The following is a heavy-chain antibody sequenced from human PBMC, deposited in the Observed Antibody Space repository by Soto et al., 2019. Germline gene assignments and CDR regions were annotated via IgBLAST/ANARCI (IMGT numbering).Heavy chain of an antibody. Sequence: SETLSLTCAVYGGSFSGYYWSWIRQPPGKGLEWIGEINNSGRTNYNPSLKSRVTISVDTSKNQFSLKLSSVTAADTAVYYCARVTWGSGYVWGQGTLVTVSS. CDR2: INNSGRT. J-gene: IGHJ4*02. D-gene: IGHD3-22*01. CDR3: ARVTWGSGYV. V-gene: IGHV4-34*01. CDR1: GGSFSGYY.